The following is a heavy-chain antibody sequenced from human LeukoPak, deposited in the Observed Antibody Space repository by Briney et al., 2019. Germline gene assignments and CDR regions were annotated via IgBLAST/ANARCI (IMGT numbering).Heavy chain of an antibody. Sequence: SETLSLTCTVSGGSISNYYWTWIRQPPGKALEWIGYIYNSRSTKYNPSLESRVAISVDTSKTQFSLKLNSVTAADTAVYYCARRNVLTEGEALDVWGQGTMVTVSS. J-gene: IGHJ3*01. D-gene: IGHD3-16*01. CDR3: ARRNVLTEGEALDV. V-gene: IGHV4-4*09. CDR2: IYNSRST. CDR1: GGSISNYY.